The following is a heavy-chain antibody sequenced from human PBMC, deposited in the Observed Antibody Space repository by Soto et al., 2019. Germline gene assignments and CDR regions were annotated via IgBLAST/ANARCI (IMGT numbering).Heavy chain of an antibody. Sequence: LSLTCAVYGGSFSGYYWSWIRQPPGKGLEWIGEINHSGSTNYNPSLKSRVTISVDTSKNQFSLKLSSVTAADTAVYYCARDPTTAALDYWGQGTLVTVS. D-gene: IGHD6-13*01. CDR1: GGSFSGYY. V-gene: IGHV4-34*01. J-gene: IGHJ4*02. CDR3: ARDPTTAALDY. CDR2: INHSGST.